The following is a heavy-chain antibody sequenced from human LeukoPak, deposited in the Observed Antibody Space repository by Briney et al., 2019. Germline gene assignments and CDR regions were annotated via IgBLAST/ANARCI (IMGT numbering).Heavy chain of an antibody. CDR3: ARGPIAAAGTDDAFDI. Sequence: EASVKVSCKASGYTFTSYAMHWVRQAPGQRLEWMGWINAGNGNTKYSQKFQGRVTITRDTSASTAYMELSSLRSEDTAVYYCARGPIAAAGTDDAFDIWGQGTMVTVSS. CDR1: GYTFTSYA. J-gene: IGHJ3*02. V-gene: IGHV1-3*01. CDR2: INAGNGNT. D-gene: IGHD6-13*01.